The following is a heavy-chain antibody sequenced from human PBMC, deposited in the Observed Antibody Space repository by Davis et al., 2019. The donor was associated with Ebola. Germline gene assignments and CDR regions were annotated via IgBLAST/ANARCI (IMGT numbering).Heavy chain of an antibody. CDR3: TRDLKQPPPSYYYGMDV. Sequence: GESLKISCTASGLTFGDYAMNWVRRAPGKGLEWVGFIRSKAYGGTTEYAASVKGRFTISRDDSKSIAYLQMNSLKTEDTALYYCTRDLKQPPPSYYYGMDVWGQGTTVTVSS. CDR2: IRSKAYGGTT. CDR1: GLTFGDYA. D-gene: IGHD6-13*01. J-gene: IGHJ6*02. V-gene: IGHV3-49*04.